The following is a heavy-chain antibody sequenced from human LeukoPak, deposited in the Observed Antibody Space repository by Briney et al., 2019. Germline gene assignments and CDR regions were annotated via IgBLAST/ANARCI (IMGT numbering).Heavy chain of an antibody. Sequence: GGSLRLSCAASGFTFSSYAMSWVRQAPGKGLEWVSAISGSGGSTYYADSVKGRFTISRDNSKNTLYLQMSGLRVEDTAVYYCAKRPPSSLTGYYFDLWGRGTLVTVSS. V-gene: IGHV3-23*01. CDR1: GFTFSSYA. CDR3: AKRPPSSLTGYYFDL. D-gene: IGHD1-1*01. CDR2: ISGSGGST. J-gene: IGHJ2*01.